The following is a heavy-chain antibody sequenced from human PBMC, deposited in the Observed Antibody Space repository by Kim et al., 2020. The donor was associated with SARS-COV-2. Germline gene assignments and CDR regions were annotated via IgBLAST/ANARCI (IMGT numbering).Heavy chain of an antibody. J-gene: IGHJ5*02. CDR3: AREALWFGESEASAFHPWPNWFDP. CDR2: IYPGDSDT. Sequence: GESLKISCKGSGYSFTSYWIGWVRQMPGKGLEWMGIIYPGDSDTRYSPSFQGQVTISADKSISTAYLQWSSLKASDTAMYYCAREALWFGESEASAFHPWPNWFDPWGQGTLVTVSS. D-gene: IGHD3-10*01. CDR1: GYSFTSYW. V-gene: IGHV5-51*01.